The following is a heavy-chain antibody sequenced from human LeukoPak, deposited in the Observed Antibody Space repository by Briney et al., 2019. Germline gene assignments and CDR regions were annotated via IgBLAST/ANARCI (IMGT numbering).Heavy chain of an antibody. J-gene: IGHJ5*02. CDR1: GYTFTGYY. CDR3: ARDQWSIAVAGTDWFDP. D-gene: IGHD6-19*01. V-gene: IGHV1-2*02. Sequence: ASVKVSCKASGYTFTGYYMHWVRQAPGQGREWMRGINPNSGGTNYAQKFQGRVTMTRDTSISTAYMELSRLRSDDTAVYYCARDQWSIAVAGTDWFDPWGQGTLVTVSS. CDR2: INPNSGGT.